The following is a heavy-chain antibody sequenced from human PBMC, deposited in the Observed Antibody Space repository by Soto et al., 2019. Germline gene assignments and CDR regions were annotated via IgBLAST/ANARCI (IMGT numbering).Heavy chain of an antibody. CDR2: IYYSGST. D-gene: IGHD2-15*01. CDR1: GGSISSYY. J-gene: IGHJ5*02. Sequence: SETLSLTCTVSGGSISSYYWSWIRQPPGKGLEWIGYIYYSGSTNYNPSLKSRVPISVDTSKNQFSLKLSSVTAADTAVYYCARRLTYCSGGSCSNWFDPWGQGTLVTVSS. V-gene: IGHV4-59*08. CDR3: ARRLTYCSGGSCSNWFDP.